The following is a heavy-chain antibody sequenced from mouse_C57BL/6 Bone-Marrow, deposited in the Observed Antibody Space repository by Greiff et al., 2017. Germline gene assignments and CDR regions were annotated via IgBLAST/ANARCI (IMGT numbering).Heavy chain of an antibody. CDR3: ATLLPYWYFDV. J-gene: IGHJ1*03. CDR1: GYTFTSYW. V-gene: IGHV1-59*01. D-gene: IGHD1-2*01. Sequence: VQLQQPGAELVRPGTSVKLSCKASGYTFTSYWMHWVKQRPGQGLEWIGVIDPSDSYTNYNQKFKGKATLTVDTSSSTAYMQLSSLTSEDSAVYYCATLLPYWYFDVWGTGTTVTVSS. CDR2: IDPSDSYT.